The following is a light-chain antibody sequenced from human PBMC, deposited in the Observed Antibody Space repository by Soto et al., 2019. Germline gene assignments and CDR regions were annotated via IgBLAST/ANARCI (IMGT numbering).Light chain of an antibody. CDR3: QQGNSFPLT. J-gene: IGKJ4*01. CDR1: QGIGKW. Sequence: DIQMTQSPSSVSASVGDRVTITCQASQGIGKWLAWYQQKPGTAPKLLIYAASTLQSGVPSRFSGSGSGTDFTLTISTLQSEDFATYYCQQGNSFPLTFGGGTKVEIK. V-gene: IGKV1D-12*01. CDR2: AAS.